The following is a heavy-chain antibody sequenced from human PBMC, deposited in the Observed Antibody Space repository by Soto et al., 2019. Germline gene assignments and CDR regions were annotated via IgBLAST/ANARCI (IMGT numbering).Heavy chain of an antibody. J-gene: IGHJ2*01. V-gene: IGHV1-3*01. CDR2: INAGNGNT. D-gene: IGHD1-26*01. Sequence: QVQLVQSGAEVKKPGASVKVSCKASGYTCTSYAMHWVRQAPGQRLEWMGWINAGNGNTKYSQKFQGRVTITRDTSASTAYMELSSLRSEDTAVYYCARCGSLYWYFDLWGRGTLVTVSS. CDR3: ARCGSLYWYFDL. CDR1: GYTCTSYA.